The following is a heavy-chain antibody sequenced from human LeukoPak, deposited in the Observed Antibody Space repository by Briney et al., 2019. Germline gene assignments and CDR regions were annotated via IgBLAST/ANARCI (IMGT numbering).Heavy chain of an antibody. V-gene: IGHV1-18*01. CDR2: ISAYNDIR. J-gene: IGHJ3*01. CDR3: AKANWNDVLVFWRSDSFDV. Sequence: ASVKVSCKASGYTFADYGISWVRQAPGQGLEWMGWISAYNDIRKYALKFQGRVSMTTDTSTNTAYMEVRSLRSDDTAVYYCAKANWNDVLVFWRSDSFDVWGQGTMVTVSS. CDR1: GYTFADYG. D-gene: IGHD1-1*01.